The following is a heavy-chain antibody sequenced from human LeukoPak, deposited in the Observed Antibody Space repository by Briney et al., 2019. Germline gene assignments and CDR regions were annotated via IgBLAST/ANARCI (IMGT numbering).Heavy chain of an antibody. CDR3: ARDEAAGHFDY. CDR2: INHSGST. V-gene: IGHV4-34*01. Sequence: SETLSLTCAVYGGSFSGHYWSWIRQPPGKGLEWIGEINHSGSTNYNPSLKSRVTISVDTSKNQFSLNLNSVTAADTAVYYCARDEAAGHFDYWGQGTLVTVSS. D-gene: IGHD6-13*01. CDR1: GGSFSGHY. J-gene: IGHJ4*02.